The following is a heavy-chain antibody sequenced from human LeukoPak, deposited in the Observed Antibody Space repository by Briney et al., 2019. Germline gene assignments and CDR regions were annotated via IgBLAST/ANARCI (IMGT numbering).Heavy chain of an antibody. CDR3: ARFAYCGGHCWYYFDY. CDR1: GGSISSYY. Sequence: PSETLSLTCTVSGGSISSYYWSWVRQPPGKGLEWIGYIYSSGSTNYNPSLKSRITISVDTSKNQFSLKLSSVTAADTAVYYCARFAYCGGHCWYYFDYWGQGSLVTVSS. J-gene: IGHJ4*02. V-gene: IGHV4-59*01. CDR2: IYSSGST. D-gene: IGHD2-21*02.